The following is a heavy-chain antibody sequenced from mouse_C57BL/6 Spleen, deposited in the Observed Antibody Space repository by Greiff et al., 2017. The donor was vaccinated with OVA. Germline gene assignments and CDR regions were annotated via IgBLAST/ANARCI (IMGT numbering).Heavy chain of an antibody. J-gene: IGHJ3*01. D-gene: IGHD1-1*01. V-gene: IGHV1-54*01. CDR3: ARRRYYGSSSAWFAY. CDR1: GYAFTNYL. CDR2: INPGSGGT. Sequence: QVQLKESGAELVRPGTSVKVSCKASGYAFTNYLIEWVKQRPGQGLEWIGVINPGSGGTNYNEKFKGKATLTADKSSSTAYMQLSSLTSEDSAVYFCARRRYYGSSSAWFAYWGQGTLVTVSA.